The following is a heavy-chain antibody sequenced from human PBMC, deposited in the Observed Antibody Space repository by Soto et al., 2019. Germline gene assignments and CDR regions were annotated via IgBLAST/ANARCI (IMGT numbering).Heavy chain of an antibody. D-gene: IGHD2-2*02. CDR1: GGSISSYY. CDR2: IYYSGST. Sequence: SETLSLTCTVSGGSISSYYWSWIRQPPGKGLEWIGYIYYSGSTNYNPSLKSRVTISVDTSKNQFSLKLSSVTAADTAVYYCARDSHVVVPAAIILPYYYYGMDVWGQGTTVTVSS. CDR3: ARDSHVVVPAAIILPYYYYGMDV. V-gene: IGHV4-59*01. J-gene: IGHJ6*02.